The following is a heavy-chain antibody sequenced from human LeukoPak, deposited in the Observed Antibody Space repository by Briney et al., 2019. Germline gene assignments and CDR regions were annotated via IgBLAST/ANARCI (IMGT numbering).Heavy chain of an antibody. CDR2: IDPNSGGT. Sequence: ASVKVSCRASGYTFTAHYIHWVRQAPGQGLEWIGWIDPNSGGTNYAQKFLGSVTMTGDTSIHTAFMELSRLRSDDTAIYYCARGRGTTMVRGVITNYFDLWGRGSLVTVSS. D-gene: IGHD3-10*01. V-gene: IGHV1-2*02. CDR1: GYTFTAHY. J-gene: IGHJ2*01. CDR3: ARGRGTTMVRGVITNYFDL.